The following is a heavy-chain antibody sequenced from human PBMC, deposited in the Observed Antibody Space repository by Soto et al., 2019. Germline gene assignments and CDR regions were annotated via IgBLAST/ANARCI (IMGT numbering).Heavy chain of an antibody. Sequence: QMQLVESGGGVVQPGGSLRLSCGASGFPFSVYGIHWVRQAPGKGLEWVAVIWSDGSNKYYGDSVKGRFTISRDNSKNTLYLQMNSLRAEDTAMYYCVRASGPFDLWGRGTLVTVSS. CDR2: IWSDGSNK. CDR1: GFPFSVYG. CDR3: VRASGPFDL. J-gene: IGHJ2*01. V-gene: IGHV3-33*01.